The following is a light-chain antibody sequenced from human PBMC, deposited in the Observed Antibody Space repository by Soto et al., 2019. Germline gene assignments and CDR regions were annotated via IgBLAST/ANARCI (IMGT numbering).Light chain of an antibody. CDR3: SSYAGSNYV. CDR1: SSDVGGYNY. V-gene: IGLV2-8*01. Sequence: QSVLTQPHSASGSPGQSVTISCTGTSSDVGGYNYVSRYQQHPAKAPKLMIYEVNKRPSGVPDRFSGSKAGNTASLTGSGLQAEDEADYYCSSYAGSNYVFGSGTKLTVL. CDR2: EVN. J-gene: IGLJ1*01.